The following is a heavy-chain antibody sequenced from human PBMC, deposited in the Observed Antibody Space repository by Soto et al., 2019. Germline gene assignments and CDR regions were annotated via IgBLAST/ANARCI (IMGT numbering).Heavy chain of an antibody. CDR3: ARLVYDSTNLRLWYFDL. D-gene: IGHD2-8*01. V-gene: IGHV4-39*01. J-gene: IGHJ2*01. CDR1: GGSISTSDYY. CDR2: MHWTGKM. Sequence: SETLSLTCTVSGGSISTSDYYWGWIRQPPGEGLEWIGSMHWTGKMYYNPPLKSRVTIFVDTSKNQFSLKLTSMTAADPALYYCARLVYDSTNLRLWYFDLCGRGTLVTVSS.